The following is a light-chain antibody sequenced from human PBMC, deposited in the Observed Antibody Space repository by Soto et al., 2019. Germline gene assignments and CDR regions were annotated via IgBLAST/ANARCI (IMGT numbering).Light chain of an antibody. J-gene: IGKJ1*01. Sequence: PSTQAPSTLSASVGDSVTITCRASQSISSWLAWYQQKPGKAPKLLIYDASSLESGVPSRFSGSGCGTDFTLPTSSLETEDFVVYYGQHHNNWFSWTFVQGTKVDNK. CDR3: QHHNNWFSWT. CDR2: DAS. V-gene: IGKV1-5*01. CDR1: QSISSW.